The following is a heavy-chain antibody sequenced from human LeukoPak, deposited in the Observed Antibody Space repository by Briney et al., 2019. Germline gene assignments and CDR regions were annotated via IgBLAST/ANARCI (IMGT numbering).Heavy chain of an antibody. Sequence: ASVKVSCKASGYTFTSYYMHWVRQAPGQGLEWMGIINPSGGSTSYAQKFQGRVTMTRDTSTSTVYMELSSLRSEDTAVYYCARVVCSSTSCYKDGFDIWGQGTMVTVSS. CDR1: GYTFTSYY. CDR2: INPSGGST. J-gene: IGHJ3*02. V-gene: IGHV1-46*01. D-gene: IGHD2-2*02. CDR3: ARVVCSSTSCYKDGFDI.